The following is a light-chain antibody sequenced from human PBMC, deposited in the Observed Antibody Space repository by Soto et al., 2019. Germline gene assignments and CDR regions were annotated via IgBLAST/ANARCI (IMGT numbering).Light chain of an antibody. J-gene: IGKJ1*01. CDR1: QTISSW. Sequence: IQVAQCAPPLSESVGARVTITCRASQTISSWLAWYQQKPGKAPKLLIYKASNLQSGVPSRFSGSGFGTDFTLTISSLQPEDFATYYCQQSYSAPGTFGQGTKVDIK. CDR3: QQSYSAPGT. V-gene: IGKV1-5*03. CDR2: KAS.